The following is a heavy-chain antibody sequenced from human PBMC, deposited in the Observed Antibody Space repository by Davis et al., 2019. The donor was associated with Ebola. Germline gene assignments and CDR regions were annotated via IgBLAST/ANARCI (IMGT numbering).Heavy chain of an antibody. CDR2: ISNSGGST. Sequence: GGSLRLSCAASGFTFSNYAMNWVRQAPGKGLAWVSTISNSGGSTFYADSVKGRFTISRDNSKDTLYLQMNSLRAEDTALYYCAKEGNWDYCAFIHTDPLDMWGQGTMVTVSS. V-gene: IGHV3-23*01. CDR1: GFTFSNYA. CDR3: AKEGNWDYCAFIHTDPLDM. D-gene: IGHD1-7*01. J-gene: IGHJ3*02.